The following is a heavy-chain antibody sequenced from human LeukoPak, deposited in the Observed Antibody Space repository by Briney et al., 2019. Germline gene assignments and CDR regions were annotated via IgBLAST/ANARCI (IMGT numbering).Heavy chain of an antibody. CDR3: ARDKDDSVWGTYRW. CDR1: GYSISSGYY. D-gene: IGHD3-16*02. CDR2: IYHTGST. Sequence: SETLSLTCAVSGYSISSGYYWGWVRQAPGKGLEWIGSIYHTGSTDYNPSLKSRLTISVEMSKNQFSLNLRSVTAADTAVYYCARDKDDSVWGTYRWWGQGMLVTVSS. V-gene: IGHV4-38-2*01. J-gene: IGHJ4*02.